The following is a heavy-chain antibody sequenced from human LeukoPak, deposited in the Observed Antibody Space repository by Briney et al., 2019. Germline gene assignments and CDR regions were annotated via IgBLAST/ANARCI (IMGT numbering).Heavy chain of an antibody. J-gene: IGHJ4*02. Sequence: GGSLRLSCGASGFTFRNYDMHWVRQAAGKGLEWVSTIDIGGDTYYPGSVKGGFTISREKDKNSLYLQMNSLRAGDTAVYYCARGEFYGSGSYLFDYWGQGTLVTVSS. CDR2: IDIGGDT. CDR3: ARGEFYGSGSYLFDY. CDR1: GFTFRNYD. V-gene: IGHV3-13*01. D-gene: IGHD3-10*01.